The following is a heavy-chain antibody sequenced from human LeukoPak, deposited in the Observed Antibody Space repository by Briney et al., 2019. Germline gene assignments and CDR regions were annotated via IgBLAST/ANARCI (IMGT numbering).Heavy chain of an antibody. CDR2: INPSGGST. V-gene: IGHV1-46*01. J-gene: IGHJ4*02. D-gene: IGHD6-6*01. CDR3: ARLASIAVMGFDY. CDR1: VYTFTICY. Sequence: GPSVTLSFTSSVYTFTICYMHWVRQPPGQGLGRVGKINPSGGSTSYVKKFQGRVTMTRDMSTSIVYIELSSLRSEDTAVYYCARLASIAVMGFDYWGQGTLVTVSS.